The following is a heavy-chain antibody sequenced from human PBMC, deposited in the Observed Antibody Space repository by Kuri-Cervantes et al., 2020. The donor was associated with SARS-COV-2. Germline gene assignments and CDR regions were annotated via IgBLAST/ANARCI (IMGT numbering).Heavy chain of an antibody. CDR2: ISGSGGST. CDR1: GFTFDDYA. Sequence: GESLKISCAASGFTFDDYAMSWVRQAPGKGLEWVSAISGSGGSTYYADSVKGRFTISRDNSKNTLYLQMNSLRAEDTAVYYCWTTVTTVYYMDVWGKGTTVTVSS. D-gene: IGHD4-17*01. V-gene: IGHV3-23*01. J-gene: IGHJ6*03. CDR3: WTTVTTVYYMDV.